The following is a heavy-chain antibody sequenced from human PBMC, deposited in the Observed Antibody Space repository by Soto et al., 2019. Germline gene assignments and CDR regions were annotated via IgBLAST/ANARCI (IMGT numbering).Heavy chain of an antibody. J-gene: IGHJ4*02. V-gene: IGHV4-31*02. CDR1: GGSISSGGYY. Sequence: SETLSLTCTVSGGSISSGGYYWSWIRQHPGKGLEWIGYIYYSGSTYYNPSLKSRVTISVDTSKNQFSLKLSSVTAADTAVYYCACAREGTYPFDYWGQGTLVTVSS. CDR3: ACAREGTYPFDY. CDR2: IYYSGST.